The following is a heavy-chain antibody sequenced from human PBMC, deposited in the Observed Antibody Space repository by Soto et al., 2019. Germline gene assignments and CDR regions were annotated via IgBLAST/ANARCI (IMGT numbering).Heavy chain of an antibody. D-gene: IGHD1-26*01. CDR1: GFTFSSYA. J-gene: IGHJ4*02. Sequence: GGSLRLSCAASGFTFSSYAMSWVRQAPGKGLEWVSAISGSGGSTYYADSVKGRFTNSRDNSKNTLYLQMNSLRAEDTAVYYCAKVPSGSYYYYWGQGTLVTVSS. CDR3: AKVPSGSYYYY. V-gene: IGHV3-23*01. CDR2: ISGSGGST.